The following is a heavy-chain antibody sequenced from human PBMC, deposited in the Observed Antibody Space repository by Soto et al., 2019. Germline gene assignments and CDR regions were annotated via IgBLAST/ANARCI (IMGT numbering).Heavy chain of an antibody. V-gene: IGHV1-46*01. Sequence: QVQLVQSGAEVKKPGASVKVSCKASGYTFTSYYMHWVRQAPGQGLEWMGIINPSGGSTSYAQKFQGRGTMTRDTSTSTVYMELSSLRSEDTAVYYCARERLAVPAALFGIDYYGMDVWGQGTTVTVSS. J-gene: IGHJ6*02. CDR1: GYTFTSYY. CDR2: INPSGGST. CDR3: ARERLAVPAALFGIDYYGMDV. D-gene: IGHD2-2*01.